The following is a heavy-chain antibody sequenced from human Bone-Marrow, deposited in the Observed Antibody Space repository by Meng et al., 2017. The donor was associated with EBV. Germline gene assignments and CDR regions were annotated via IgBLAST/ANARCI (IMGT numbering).Heavy chain of an antibody. J-gene: IGHJ3*02. D-gene: IGHD3-10*01. V-gene: IGHV7-4-1*02. CDR1: GYSYNSYS. CDR2: IHTNTGNP. CDR3: AREMELLYRLVAFDI. Sequence: SWVESKKPGASVKVLFKASGYSYNSYSRNWVRQAPGQGLEWMGWIHTNTGNPTYAQGFTGRYVFSLDTSVSTAYLQISSLKAEDTAVYYCAREMELLYRLVAFDIWGQGTMVTVSS.